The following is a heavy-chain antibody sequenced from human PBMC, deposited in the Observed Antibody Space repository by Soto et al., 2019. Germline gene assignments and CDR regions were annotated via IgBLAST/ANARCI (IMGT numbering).Heavy chain of an antibody. V-gene: IGHV3-30*18. CDR3: AKDKRATTYYFDY. CDR2: ISYDGSNK. Sequence: QVQLVESGGGVVQPGRSLRLSCAASGFTFSSYGMHWVRQAPGKGLEWVAVISYDGSNKYYADSVKGRFTISRDNSKNTPYLHMNSLRAEDTAVYYCAKDKRATTYYFDYWGQGTLVTVSS. J-gene: IGHJ4*02. D-gene: IGHD1-26*01. CDR1: GFTFSSYG.